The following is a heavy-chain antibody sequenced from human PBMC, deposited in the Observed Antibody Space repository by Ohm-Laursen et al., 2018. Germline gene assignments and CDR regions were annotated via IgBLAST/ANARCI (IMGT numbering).Heavy chain of an antibody. Sequence: SLRLSCTASGFTFNFYAMTWVRQTPGKGLEWVSAISGSGGSTYYADSVKGRFTISRDNSKNTLYLQMNSLRAEDTAVYYCAKDALGAGDYWGQGTLVTVSP. CDR3: AKDALGAGDY. D-gene: IGHD1-26*01. J-gene: IGHJ4*02. CDR2: ISGSGGST. CDR1: GFTFNFYA. V-gene: IGHV3-23*01.